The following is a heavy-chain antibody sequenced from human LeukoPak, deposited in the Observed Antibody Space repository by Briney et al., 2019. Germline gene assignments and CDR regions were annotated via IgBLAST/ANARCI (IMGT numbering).Heavy chain of an antibody. CDR3: ARLTSGNGLDV. D-gene: IGHD3-3*01. Sequence: GGSLRLSCAASGFTFSSYVMSWVRQAPGKGLEWVSVIYSGNRTKYADSVKGRFIISRDNSKNTLLFQMNSLRAEDTAVYYCARLTSGNGLDVWGRGTTVTVS. V-gene: IGHV3-66*04. J-gene: IGHJ6*02. CDR2: IYSGNRT. CDR1: GFTFSSYV.